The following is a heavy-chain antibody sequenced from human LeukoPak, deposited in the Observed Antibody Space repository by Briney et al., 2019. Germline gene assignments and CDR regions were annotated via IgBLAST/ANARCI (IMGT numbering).Heavy chain of an antibody. D-gene: IGHD2-15*01. CDR3: AKEAIDCRGSACYSYFFDS. J-gene: IGHJ4*02. CDR2: IRYDGSNK. CDR1: GFTFSDYY. Sequence: GGSLRLSCAASGFTFSDYYMSWIRQAPGKGLEWVAFIRYDGSNKYYADSVKGRFTISRSNSQNTLFLQMNSLRVEDTALYYCAKEAIDCRGSACYSYFFDSWGQGTLVTVSS. V-gene: IGHV3-30*02.